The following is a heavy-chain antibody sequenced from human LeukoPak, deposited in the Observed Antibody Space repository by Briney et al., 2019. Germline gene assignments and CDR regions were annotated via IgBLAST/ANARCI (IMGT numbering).Heavy chain of an antibody. D-gene: IGHD6-13*01. J-gene: IGHJ6*03. Sequence: PGGSLRLSCAASGFTFDDYAMHWVRQAPGKGLEWVSGISWNSGSIGYADSVKGRFTISRDNAKNSLYLQMNSLRAEDTALYYCAKEGSSWFSPYYYYMDVWGKGTTVTISS. CDR3: AKEGSSWFSPYYYYMDV. CDR1: GFTFDDYA. V-gene: IGHV3-9*01. CDR2: ISWNSGSI.